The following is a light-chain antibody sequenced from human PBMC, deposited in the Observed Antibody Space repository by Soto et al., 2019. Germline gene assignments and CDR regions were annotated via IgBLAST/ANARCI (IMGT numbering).Light chain of an antibody. V-gene: IGKV3-20*01. J-gene: IGKJ4*01. Sequence: EIVLTQSPGTLSLSPGERATLSCRASQSVISSRLAWYQQKSGQAPRLLMYGASSRATGIPDRFSGSGSGTDFTLTINRLEPADVGVYYCQQYCSSPPLTFGGGTKVEIK. CDR2: GAS. CDR1: QSVISSR. CDR3: QQYCSSPPLT.